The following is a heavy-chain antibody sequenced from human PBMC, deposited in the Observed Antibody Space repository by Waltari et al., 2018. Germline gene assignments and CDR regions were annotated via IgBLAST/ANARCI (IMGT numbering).Heavy chain of an antibody. Sequence: QLQLQESGPGLVKPSETLSLTCTVSGGSISSSSYYWGWIRQPPGKGLEWIGSIYYSGSTYYNPSLKSRVTISVDTSKNQFSLKLSSVTAADTAVYYCTRDRIPVINHPEFYGDGYWGQGTLVTVSS. V-gene: IGHV4-39*07. J-gene: IGHJ4*02. CDR1: GGSISSSSYY. D-gene: IGHD4-17*01. CDR2: IYYSGST. CDR3: TRDRIPVINHPEFYGDGY.